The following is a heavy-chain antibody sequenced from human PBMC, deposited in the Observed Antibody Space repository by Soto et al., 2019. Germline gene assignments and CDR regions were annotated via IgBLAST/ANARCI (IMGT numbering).Heavy chain of an antibody. Sequence: GGSLRLSCAASGFTFSSYGMHWVRQAPGKGLEWVAVIWYDGSNKYYADSVKGRFTISRDNSKNTLYLQMNSLRAEDTAVYYCARFSSSHTNYYYYYGMDVWGQGTTVTVSS. CDR1: GFTFSSYG. V-gene: IGHV3-33*01. J-gene: IGHJ6*02. CDR3: ARFSSSHTNYYYYYGMDV. D-gene: IGHD6-13*01. CDR2: IWYDGSNK.